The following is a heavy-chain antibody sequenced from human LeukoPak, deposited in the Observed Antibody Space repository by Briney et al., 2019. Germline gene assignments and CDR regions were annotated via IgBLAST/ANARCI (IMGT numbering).Heavy chain of an antibody. CDR1: GYTFTGYY. V-gene: IGHV1-2*02. J-gene: IGHJ4*02. CDR3: ARGGKGYCSGGSCLYY. D-gene: IGHD2-15*01. CDR2: INPNSGGT. Sequence: GASVKVSCKASGYTFTGYYMHWVRQAPGQGLEWMGWINPNSGGTNYAQKFQGRVTMTRDTSISTAYMELSRLRSDDTAVYYCARGGKGYCSGGSCLYYWGQGTLVTVSS.